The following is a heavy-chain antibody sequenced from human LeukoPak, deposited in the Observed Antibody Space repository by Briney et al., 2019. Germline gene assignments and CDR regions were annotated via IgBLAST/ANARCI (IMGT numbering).Heavy chain of an antibody. CDR1: GGSISSYY. D-gene: IGHD2-2*01. CDR3: ARHLGYQLLFDP. V-gene: IGHV4-59*08. J-gene: IGHJ5*02. Sequence: SETLSLTCTVSGGSISSYYWSWIRQPPGKGLEWIGYIYYSGSTNYNPSLKSRVTISVDTSKNQFSLKLSSVTAADTAVYYCARHLGYQLLFDPWSQGTLVTVSS. CDR2: IYYSGST.